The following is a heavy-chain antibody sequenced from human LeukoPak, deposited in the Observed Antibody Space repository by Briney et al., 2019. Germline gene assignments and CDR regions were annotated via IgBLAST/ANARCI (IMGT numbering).Heavy chain of an antibody. Sequence: SETLSLTCTVSGGSISSYYWSWIRQPPGKGLEWIGYIYYSGSTNYNPSLESRVTISVDSSKNQFSLKLSSVTAADTAVYYCARATLRYFDWPSRFDPWGQGTLVTVSS. J-gene: IGHJ5*02. D-gene: IGHD3-9*01. V-gene: IGHV4-59*01. CDR3: ARATLRYFDWPSRFDP. CDR1: GGSISSYY. CDR2: IYYSGST.